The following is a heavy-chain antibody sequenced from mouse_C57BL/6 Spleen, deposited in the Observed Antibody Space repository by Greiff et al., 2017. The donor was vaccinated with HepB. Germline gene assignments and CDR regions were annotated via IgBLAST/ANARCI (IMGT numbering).Heavy chain of an antibody. CDR3: ARGLTGRGDYFDY. J-gene: IGHJ2*01. CDR2: IHPNSGST. V-gene: IGHV1-64*01. D-gene: IGHD4-1*01. Sequence: QVQLQQPGAELVKPGASVKLSCKASGYTFTSYWMHWVKQRPGQGLEWIGMIHPNSGSTNYNEKFKSKATLTVDKSSSTAYMQLSSLTSEDSAVYYCARGLTGRGDYFDYWGQGTTLTVSS. CDR1: GYTFTSYW.